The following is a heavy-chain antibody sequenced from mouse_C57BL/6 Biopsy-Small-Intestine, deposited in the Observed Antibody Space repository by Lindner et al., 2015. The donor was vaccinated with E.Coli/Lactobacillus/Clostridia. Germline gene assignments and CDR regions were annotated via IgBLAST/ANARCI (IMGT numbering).Heavy chain of an antibody. CDR2: INPYNDGT. CDR1: GYTFTNYV. V-gene: IGHV1-14*01. J-gene: IGHJ3*01. D-gene: IGHD2-5*01. Sequence: VQLQESGPELVKPGASVRMSCKASGYTFTNYVINWVKQKPGQGLEWIGYINPYNDGTKYNEKFKGKVTLTSDKSATTVYMEFSSLTSEDSAVYYCAVYYSNYVFAYWGQGTLVTVSA. CDR3: AVYYSNYVFAY.